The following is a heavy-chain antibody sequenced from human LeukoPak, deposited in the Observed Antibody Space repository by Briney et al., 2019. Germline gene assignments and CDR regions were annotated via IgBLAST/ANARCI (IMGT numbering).Heavy chain of an antibody. Sequence: SGRSLRPSCTASGFTFGDYAMSWVRQAPGKGLEWVSFIRSKAYGGTTEYAASVKGRFTISRDDSKSIAYLQMNSLKTEDTAVYYCTRVSLVAASVFFDYWGQGTLGTVSS. CDR1: GFTFGDYA. CDR3: TRVSLVAASVFFDY. J-gene: IGHJ4*02. CDR2: IRSKAYGGTT. V-gene: IGHV3-49*04. D-gene: IGHD2-15*01.